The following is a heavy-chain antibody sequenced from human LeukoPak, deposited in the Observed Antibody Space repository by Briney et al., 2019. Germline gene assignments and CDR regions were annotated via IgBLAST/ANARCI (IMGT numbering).Heavy chain of an antibody. CDR3: ARLSLSCSSTSCYEWFDH. CDR1: GYTFTSYD. J-gene: IGHJ5*02. Sequence: ASVKVSCKASGYTFTSYDINWVRQASGQGLEWMGWMNPNSGNTGCAQKFQGRVTITRNTSISTAYMELSSLISQDTAVYYCARLSLSCSSTSCYEWFDHWGQGTLVTVSS. V-gene: IGHV1-8*03. D-gene: IGHD2-2*01. CDR2: MNPNSGNT.